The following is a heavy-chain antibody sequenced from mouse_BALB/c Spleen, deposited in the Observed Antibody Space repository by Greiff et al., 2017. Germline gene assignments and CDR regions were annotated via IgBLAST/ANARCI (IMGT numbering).Heavy chain of an antibody. CDR3: ARNDGFYAMDD. CDR1: GYTFTDYF. CDR2: IYPGSGST. V-gene: IGHV1-77*01. Sequence: QVHVQQSGAELARPGASVKLSCKASGYTFTDYFINWVKQRPGQGLEWIGEIYPGSGSTNYNEKFKGKATLTADKSSSTAYMQLSSLTSEDSAVYFCARNDGFYAMDDWGEGTSVTVSS. J-gene: IGHJ4*01. D-gene: IGHD2-12*01.